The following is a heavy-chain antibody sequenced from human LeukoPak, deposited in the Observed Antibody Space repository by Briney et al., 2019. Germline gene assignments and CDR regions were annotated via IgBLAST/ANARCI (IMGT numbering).Heavy chain of an antibody. CDR3: ARSTYDSGADY. CDR1: GGSISSYH. Sequence: PSETLSLTCTVSGGSISSYHWSWIRQPPGKGLEWIGYIYYSGSTNYNPSLKSRVTILVDTSKNQFSLKLSSVTAADTAVYYCARSTYDSGADYWGQGTLVTVSS. CDR2: IYYSGST. V-gene: IGHV4-59*08. D-gene: IGHD3-22*01. J-gene: IGHJ4*02.